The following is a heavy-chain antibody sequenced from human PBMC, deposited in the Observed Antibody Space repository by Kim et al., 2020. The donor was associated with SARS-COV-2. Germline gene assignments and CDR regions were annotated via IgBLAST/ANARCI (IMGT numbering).Heavy chain of an antibody. CDR3: ARGDCSGTTCFNPRHDY. D-gene: IGHD2-2*01. CDR2: INAGNGNT. CDR1: GYTFTNYA. V-gene: IGHV1-3*01. J-gene: IGHJ4*02. Sequence: ASVKVSCKASGYTFTNYAIHWLRQAPGQRLEWMGWINAGNGNTRYSQNFQGRVTFTGDTSASTASMELSSLRSEDTAVYYCARGDCSGTTCFNPRHDYWGQGTLVTVSS.